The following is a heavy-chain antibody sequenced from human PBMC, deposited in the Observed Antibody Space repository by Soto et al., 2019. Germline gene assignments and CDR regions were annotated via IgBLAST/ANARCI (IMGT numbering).Heavy chain of an antibody. CDR2: IIPISGTA. D-gene: IGHD2-2*01. V-gene: IGHV1-69*01. CDR3: ATAQGSSTSLEIYYYYYYGMDV. J-gene: IGHJ6*02. CDR1: GGTFSSYA. Sequence: QVQLVQSGAEVKKPGSSVKVSRKASGGTFSSYAISWVRQAPGQGLEWMGGIIPISGTANYAQKFQGRVTITADESTSTAYMELSSLRSEDTAVYYCATAQGSSTSLEIYYYYYYGMDVWGQGTTVTVSS.